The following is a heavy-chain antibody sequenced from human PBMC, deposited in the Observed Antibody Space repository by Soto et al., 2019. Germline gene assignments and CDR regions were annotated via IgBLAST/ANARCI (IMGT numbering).Heavy chain of an antibody. J-gene: IGHJ5*02. CDR3: ARLRIATNNYKWFDP. Sequence: SKTRSLTCIVSGAALNSGNYYGSWIRQVPGKGLEWIGHIYVTGAVDYNPSLRDRITISQDTSERQFSLNLRLVTAADTAVYYCARLRIATNNYKWFDPWGQGTLVTVSS. CDR1: GAALNSGNYY. CDR2: IYVTGAV. D-gene: IGHD2-21*01. V-gene: IGHV4-31*03.